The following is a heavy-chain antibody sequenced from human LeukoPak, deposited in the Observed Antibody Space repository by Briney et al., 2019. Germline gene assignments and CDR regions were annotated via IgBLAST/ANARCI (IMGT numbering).Heavy chain of an antibody. J-gene: IGHJ4*02. D-gene: IGHD6-6*01. CDR3: ARPGIAARLSCPFDY. V-gene: IGHV1-2*02. Sequence: ASVKVSCKASGYTFTGYYMHWVRQAPGQGLEWMGWINPNRGGTNYARKFQGRVTMTRDTSISTAYMELSRLRSDDTAVYYCARPGIAARLSCPFDYWGQGTLVTVSS. CDR1: GYTFTGYY. CDR2: INPNRGGT.